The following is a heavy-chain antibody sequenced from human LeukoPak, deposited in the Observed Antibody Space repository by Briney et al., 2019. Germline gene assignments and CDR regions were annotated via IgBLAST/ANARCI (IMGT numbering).Heavy chain of an antibody. Sequence: PGGSLRLSCAASGFTFSSYAMSWVRQAPGKGLEWVSAISGSGGSTYYADSVKGRFTISRDNSKNTLSLQMNSLRAEDTAVYYCARRLEWFLEYWYFDLWGRGTLVTVSS. CDR3: ARRLEWFLEYWYFDL. J-gene: IGHJ2*01. CDR1: GFTFSSYA. V-gene: IGHV3-23*01. CDR2: ISGSGGST. D-gene: IGHD3-3*01.